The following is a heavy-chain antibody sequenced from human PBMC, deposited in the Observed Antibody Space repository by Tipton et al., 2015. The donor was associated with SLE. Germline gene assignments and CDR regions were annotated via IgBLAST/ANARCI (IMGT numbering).Heavy chain of an antibody. V-gene: IGHV4-30-2*02. D-gene: IGHD1-26*01. CDR2: IYHSGST. Sequence: TLSLTCTVSGGSISSGGYYWSWIRQPPGKGLEWIGYIYHSGSTYYNPSLKSRVTISVDTSKNQFSLKLSSVTAADTAVYYCARTIYGSATNAFDIWGQGTMVTVSS. J-gene: IGHJ3*02. CDR3: ARTIYGSATNAFDI. CDR1: GGSISSGGYY.